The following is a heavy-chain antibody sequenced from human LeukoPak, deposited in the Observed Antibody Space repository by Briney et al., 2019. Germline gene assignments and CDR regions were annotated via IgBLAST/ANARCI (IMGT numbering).Heavy chain of an antibody. CDR3: ARDSPYSSSCFDY. D-gene: IGHD6-13*01. J-gene: IGHJ4*02. CDR1: GYNFNTYD. CDR2: MNPNSGDT. Sequence: ASVKVSCQASGYNFNTYDINWLRQATGRGLEWMGWMNPNSGDTGIAQRFQGRVTMTRDTSTSTVYMELSSLRSEDTAVYYCARDSPYSSSCFDYWGQGTLVTVSS. V-gene: IGHV1-8*01.